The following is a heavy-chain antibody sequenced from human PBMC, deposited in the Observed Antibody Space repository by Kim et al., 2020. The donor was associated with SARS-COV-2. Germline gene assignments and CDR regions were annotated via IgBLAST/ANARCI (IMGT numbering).Heavy chain of an antibody. D-gene: IGHD1-26*01. J-gene: IGHJ4*02. Sequence: SETLSLTCTVSGGSISSYYLSWIRQPAGKGLEWIGRISASGSTNYNPSLKSRVTMSTDTSKNQFSLELSSVTAADTGVYYCARSSADYWGQGTLVTVSS. CDR1: GGSISSYY. V-gene: IGHV4-4*07. CDR2: ISASGST. CDR3: ARSSADY.